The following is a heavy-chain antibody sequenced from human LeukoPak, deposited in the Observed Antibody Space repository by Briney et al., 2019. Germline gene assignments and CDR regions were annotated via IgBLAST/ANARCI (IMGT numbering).Heavy chain of an antibody. Sequence: LAGRSLCLVQPPAGFAVGSHCMSSVRLLPGGGLEWVANVNRDGSETYYLDSVKGRFTISKDNSKNSLYLQMNSLRAEDTALYHCARNNGMDVWGQGTTVIVSS. V-gene: IGHV3-7*03. J-gene: IGHJ6*02. CDR1: GFAVGSHC. CDR2: VNRDGSET. CDR3: ARNNGMDV.